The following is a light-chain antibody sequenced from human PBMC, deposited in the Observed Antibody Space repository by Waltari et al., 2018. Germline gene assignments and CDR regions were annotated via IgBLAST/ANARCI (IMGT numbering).Light chain of an antibody. V-gene: IGLV1-40*01. CDR2: RNQ. CDR1: RSNIGAVYD. J-gene: IGLJ3*02. CDR3: QSYDANLSGWV. Sequence: QSVLTQPPSVSGAPGQRVTISCPGSRSNIGAVYDVQWYQQIPGTAPKVLIYRNQKRPSGVPDRFSGSKSGTSASLAITGLQAEDEADYYCQSYDANLSGWVFGGGTKVTV.